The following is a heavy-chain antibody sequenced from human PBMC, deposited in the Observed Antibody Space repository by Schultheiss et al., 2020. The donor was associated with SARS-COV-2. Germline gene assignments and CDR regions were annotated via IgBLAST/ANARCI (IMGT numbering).Heavy chain of an antibody. Sequence: GGSLRLSCAASGFTFSSYWMSWVRQAPGKGLEWVANIKQDGSEKYYVDSVKGRFTSSRDNSKNTLFLQVNSLRPEDTAVYYCATGIAEARYFDLWGLGTRVTVSS. V-gene: IGHV3-7*01. CDR3: ATGIAEARYFDL. CDR2: IKQDGSEK. CDR1: GFTFSSYW. D-gene: IGHD6-19*01. J-gene: IGHJ4*02.